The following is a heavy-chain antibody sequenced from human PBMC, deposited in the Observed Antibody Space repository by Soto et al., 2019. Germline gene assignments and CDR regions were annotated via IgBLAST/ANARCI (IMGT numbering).Heavy chain of an antibody. CDR3: ARGALVYGIYYYYGMDV. Sequence: ASVKVSCKASGYTFTGYYMHWVRQAPGQGLEWMGWINPNSGGTNYAQKFQGWVTMTRDTSISTAYMELSRLRSDDTAVYYCARGALVYGIYYYYGMDVWGQGTRVTVSS. V-gene: IGHV1-2*04. D-gene: IGHD2-2*02. J-gene: IGHJ6*02. CDR2: INPNSGGT. CDR1: GYTFTGYY.